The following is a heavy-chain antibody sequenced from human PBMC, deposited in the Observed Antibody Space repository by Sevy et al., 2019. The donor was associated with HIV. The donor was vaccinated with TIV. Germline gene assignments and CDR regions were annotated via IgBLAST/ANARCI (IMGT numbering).Heavy chain of an antibody. CDR1: RINFRNSI. CDR3: AREGETSGHAGAFDI. J-gene: IGHJ3*02. V-gene: IGHV3-30*04. CDR2: MSFDGSIQ. Sequence: GGSLRLSCSASRINFRNSIFHWVRQAPGKGLEWVALMSFDGSIQYFGDSEMGRLTISRDDSKNTFYLQVNSLRVEDTAVYYCAREGETSGHAGAFDIWGQGTMVTVS. D-gene: IGHD1-26*01.